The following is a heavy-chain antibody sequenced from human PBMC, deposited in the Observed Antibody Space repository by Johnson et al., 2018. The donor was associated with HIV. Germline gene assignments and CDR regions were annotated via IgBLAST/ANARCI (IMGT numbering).Heavy chain of an antibody. CDR2: ISSSGSTI. CDR1: GFTFDDYG. CDR3: ARDLGNWDSPRSAFDI. Sequence: VQLVESGGGVVRPGGSLRLSCAASGFTFDDYGMSWVRQTPGKGLEWVSAISSSGSTIYYADSVKGRFTISRDNAKNSLYLQVNSLRAEDTAVYYCARDLGNWDSPRSAFDIWGQGTMVTVSS. D-gene: IGHD1/OR15-1a*01. V-gene: IGHV3-20*04. J-gene: IGHJ3*02.